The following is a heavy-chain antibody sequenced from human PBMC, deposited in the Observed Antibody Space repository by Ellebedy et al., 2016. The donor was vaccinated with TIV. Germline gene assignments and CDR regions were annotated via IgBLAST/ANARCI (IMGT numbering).Heavy chain of an antibody. V-gene: IGHV4-39*01. CDR3: TAMVTGFDY. Sequence: MPSETLSLTCTVSGGSISSSSYYWGWIRQPPWKGLEWIGSIYYSGSTYYNPSLKSRVTISVDTSKNQFSLKLSSVTAADTALYYCTAMVTGFDYWGQGTLVTVSS. CDR2: IYYSGST. CDR1: GGSISSSSYY. D-gene: IGHD5-18*01. J-gene: IGHJ4*02.